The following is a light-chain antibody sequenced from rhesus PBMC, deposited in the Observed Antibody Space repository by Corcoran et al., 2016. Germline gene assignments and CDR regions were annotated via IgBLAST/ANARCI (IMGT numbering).Light chain of an antibody. CDR1: QVINSW. Sequence: DIQMTQSPSSLSASVGDTVTITCRASQVINSWFDWDQQQPVKAPKLRIYKASRLQSGAPSRFRVSGSGTDVTLTISSLQSEDFATYYFQQYTSRPYSFGLGTKVEIK. CDR2: KAS. J-gene: IGKJ2*01. CDR3: QQYTSRPYS. V-gene: IGKV1-22*01.